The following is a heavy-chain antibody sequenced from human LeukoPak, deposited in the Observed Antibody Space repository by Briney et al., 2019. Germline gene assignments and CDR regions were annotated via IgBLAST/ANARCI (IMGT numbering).Heavy chain of an antibody. CDR2: ISGSGGST. V-gene: IGHV3-23*01. D-gene: IGHD3-3*01. Sequence: GGSLRLSCAASGFTFSTYRMNWVRQAPGKGLEWVSAISGSGGSTYCADSVKGRFTVSRDNSKNTLYLQMNSLRAEDTAVYYCAKGSDFWNPDDYWGQGTLVTVSS. CDR3: AKGSDFWNPDDY. J-gene: IGHJ4*02. CDR1: GFTFSTYR.